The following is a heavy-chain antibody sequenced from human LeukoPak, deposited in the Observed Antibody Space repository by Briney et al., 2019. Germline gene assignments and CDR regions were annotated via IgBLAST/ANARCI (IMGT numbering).Heavy chain of an antibody. CDR1: GGTFSSYA. CDR3: ARGRRVTIFGVVTPFDY. Sequence: SVKVSCKASGGTFSSYAISWVRQAPGQGLEWMGGIIPIFGTANYAQKFQGRVTITADESTSTAYMELSSLRSEDAAVYYCARGRRVTIFGVVTPFDYWGQGTLVTVSS. CDR2: IIPIFGTA. J-gene: IGHJ4*02. D-gene: IGHD3-3*01. V-gene: IGHV1-69*13.